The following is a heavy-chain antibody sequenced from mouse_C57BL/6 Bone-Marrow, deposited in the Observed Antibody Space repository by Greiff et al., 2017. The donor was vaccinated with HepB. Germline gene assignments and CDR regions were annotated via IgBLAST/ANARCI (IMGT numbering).Heavy chain of an antibody. CDR2: IHPNSGST. CDR1: GYTFTSYW. J-gene: IGHJ3*01. V-gene: IGHV1-64*01. Sequence: QVQLQQPGAELVKPGASVKLSCKASGYTFTSYWMHWVKQRPGQGLEWIGMIHPNSGSTNYNEKSKSKATLTVDKSSSTAYMQLSSLTSEDSAVYYCAREGNYDYRYWGQGTLVTVSA. D-gene: IGHD2-4*01. CDR3: AREGNYDYRY.